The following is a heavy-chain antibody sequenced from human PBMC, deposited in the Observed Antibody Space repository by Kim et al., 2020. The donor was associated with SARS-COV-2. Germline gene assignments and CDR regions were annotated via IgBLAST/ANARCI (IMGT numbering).Heavy chain of an antibody. CDR3: ARDPANWDLNDY. CDR1: GYNFTGYY. V-gene: IGHV1-2*02. Sequence: ASVKVSCKASGYNFTGYYMHWVRQAPGQGLEWMGWINPNSGGTNYAQKFQGRVTMTRDTSISTAYMELSRLRSDDTAVYYCARDPANWDLNDYWGQGTLVTVSS. J-gene: IGHJ4*02. CDR2: INPNSGGT. D-gene: IGHD7-27*01.